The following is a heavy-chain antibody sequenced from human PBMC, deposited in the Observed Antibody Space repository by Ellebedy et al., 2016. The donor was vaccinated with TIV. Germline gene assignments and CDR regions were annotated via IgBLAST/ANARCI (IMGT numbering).Heavy chain of an antibody. J-gene: IGHJ4*02. D-gene: IGHD3-10*01. V-gene: IGHV3-23*01. Sequence: GESLKISCAASGFSFNSYAMSWVRQAPGKGLEWVSTISPTGSRTYYADSVEGRFTISRDTSKKTLYLQMNSLRAEDTAIYYCAKGRGGGSDTSSPRYYFDYWGLGTLVTVSS. CDR2: ISPTGSRT. CDR1: GFSFNSYA. CDR3: AKGRGGGSDTSSPRYYFDY.